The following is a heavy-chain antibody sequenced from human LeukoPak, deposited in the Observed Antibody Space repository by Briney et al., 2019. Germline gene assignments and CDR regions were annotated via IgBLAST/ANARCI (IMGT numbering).Heavy chain of an antibody. CDR2: IFGDVSKT. V-gene: IGHV3-23*01. CDR1: GFTFSTYT. CDR3: AKDRLPDSGWNFDM. D-gene: IGHD6-25*01. J-gene: IGHJ3*02. Sequence: PGGSLRLSCAASGFTFSTYTISWVRQAPGKGLEWVSSIFGDVSKTFYADSVKGRFTISRDSSKNTVYLQMNGLRVDDTALYYCAKDRLPDSGWNFDMWGQGTMVTVSA.